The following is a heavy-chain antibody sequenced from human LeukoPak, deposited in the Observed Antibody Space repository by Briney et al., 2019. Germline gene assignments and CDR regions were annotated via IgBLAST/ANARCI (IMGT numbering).Heavy chain of an antibody. CDR2: INPNSGVT. J-gene: IGHJ4*02. Sequence: ASVKVSCKASEYTFTDYYIHWVRQAPGQGLEWMGRINPNSGVTRYAQKFQGRVTMTGDTSISTAYMELSRLTSDDTAVYYCAKDYYYGSGSYRESFDYWGQGTLVTVSS. CDR1: EYTFTDYY. D-gene: IGHD3-10*01. V-gene: IGHV1-2*06. CDR3: AKDYYYGSGSYRESFDY.